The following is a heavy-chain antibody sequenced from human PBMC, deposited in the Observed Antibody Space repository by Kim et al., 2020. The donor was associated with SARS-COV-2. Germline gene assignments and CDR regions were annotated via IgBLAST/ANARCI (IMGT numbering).Heavy chain of an antibody. D-gene: IGHD6-19*01. J-gene: IGHJ6*02. CDR3: ASSGIAVAVSYYYGMDV. Sequence: SVKVSCKSSGGTFSSYAISWVRQAPGQGLEWMGGIIPIFGTANYAQKFQGRVTITADESTSTAYMELSSLRSEDTAVYYCASSGIAVAVSYYYGMDVWGQGTTVTVSS. CDR1: GGTFSSYA. V-gene: IGHV1-69*13. CDR2: IIPIFGTA.